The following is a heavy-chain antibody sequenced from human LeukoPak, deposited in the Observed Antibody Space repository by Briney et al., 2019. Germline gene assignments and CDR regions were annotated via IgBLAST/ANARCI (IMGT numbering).Heavy chain of an antibody. D-gene: IGHD3-22*01. J-gene: IGHJ4*02. V-gene: IGHV3-7*01. Sequence: PGGSLRLSFAASGFSFSSYWMSWVRQAPGKGLDGVANIKEDGSEKNYVASVKGRFTISRDNAKYSLYVQMNSLRAEDTAVYYCARKDSSPRTFDYWGQGRLVTVSS. CDR2: IKEDGSEK. CDR3: ARKDSSPRTFDY. CDR1: GFSFSSYW.